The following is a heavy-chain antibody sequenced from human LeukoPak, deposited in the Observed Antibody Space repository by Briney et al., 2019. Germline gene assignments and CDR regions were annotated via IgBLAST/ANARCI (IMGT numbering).Heavy chain of an antibody. V-gene: IGHV3-30-3*01. CDR3: AREAGTPSYYYGMDV. J-gene: IGHJ6*02. CDR2: ISYDGNNK. D-gene: IGHD3-10*01. Sequence: GGSLRLSCAASGFTFSSYAMHWVRQSPGKGLEWVAVISYDGNNKYYADSVKGRFTISRDNSKNTLYLQMNSLRAEDTAVYYCAREAGTPSYYYGMDVWGQGTTITVSS. CDR1: GFTFSSYA.